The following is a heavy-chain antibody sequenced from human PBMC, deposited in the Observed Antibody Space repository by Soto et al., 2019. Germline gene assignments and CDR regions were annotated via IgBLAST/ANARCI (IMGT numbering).Heavy chain of an antibody. V-gene: IGHV3-66*01. CDR3: ARDILGGSYDFSH. CDR2: ISSDDNT. D-gene: IGHD3-3*01. Sequence: PGGSLSLSCAAAGVIVNNSFMTWVRPAPGKGLEWLSTISSDDNTYYADSVKGRFTISRDSPKNTLYLHMNSLRAEDTAVYHCARDILGGSYDFSHGGQGALVTVSS. J-gene: IGHJ1*01. CDR1: GVIVNNSF.